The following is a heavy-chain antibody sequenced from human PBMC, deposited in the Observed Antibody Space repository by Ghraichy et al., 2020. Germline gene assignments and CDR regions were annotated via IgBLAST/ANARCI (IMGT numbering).Heavy chain of an antibody. CDR2: INPGDSDT. CDR1: GYTFSNYW. V-gene: IGHV5-51*01. J-gene: IGHJ5*02. CDR3: ARLGSNRPWWFDP. Sequence: GESLNISCKGSGYTFSNYWIGWVRQMPGKGLEWMGVINPGDSDTRYSPSFQGQVTISADKSISTAYLQWSSLKASDTALYYCARLGSNRPWWFDPWGQGTLVTVSS. D-gene: IGHD2/OR15-2a*01.